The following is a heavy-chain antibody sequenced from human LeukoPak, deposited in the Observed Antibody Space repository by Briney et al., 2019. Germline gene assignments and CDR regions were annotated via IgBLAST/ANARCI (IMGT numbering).Heavy chain of an antibody. D-gene: IGHD5-18*01. Sequence: ASVKVSCKASGYTCTGYDINWVRQATGQGLEWMGWMNPNSGNTGYAQKFQGRVTMTRNTSISTAYMELSSLRSEDTAVYYCATHSNYYYYMDVWGKGTTVTVSS. CDR1: GYTCTGYD. CDR2: MNPNSGNT. J-gene: IGHJ6*03. V-gene: IGHV1-8*01. CDR3: ATHSNYYYYMDV.